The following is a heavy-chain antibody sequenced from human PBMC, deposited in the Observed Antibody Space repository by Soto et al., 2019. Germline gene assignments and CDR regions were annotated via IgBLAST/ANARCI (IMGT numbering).Heavy chain of an antibody. V-gene: IGHV3-21*01. CDR2: ISSGSDYI. J-gene: IGHJ3*01. CDR1: GFTFSSHS. CDR3: ARSPVGDAFNV. Sequence: EVQLVESGGGPVKPGGSLRLSCAASGFTFSSHSMNWARQAPGKGPEWVSSISSGSDYIFYADSVKGRFTISGDHAKSSLFLQMSSLPAEGTAVYYCARSPVGDAFNVWGQGTVVTVSS.